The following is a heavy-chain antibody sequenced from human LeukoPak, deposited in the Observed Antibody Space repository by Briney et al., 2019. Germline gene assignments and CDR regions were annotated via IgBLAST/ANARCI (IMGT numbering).Heavy chain of an antibody. CDR3: ARGIAAAGNPNWFDP. J-gene: IGHJ5*02. D-gene: IGHD6-13*01. Sequence: GMSLRLSCAASGFTFNVYGIHWVRQAPGKGLEWVAVIWNDGSNKYYADSVKGRFTISRDNSKNTLYLQMNSLRAEDTAVYYCARGIAAAGNPNWFDPWGQGTLVTVSS. CDR2: IWNDGSNK. V-gene: IGHV3-33*01. CDR1: GFTFNVYG.